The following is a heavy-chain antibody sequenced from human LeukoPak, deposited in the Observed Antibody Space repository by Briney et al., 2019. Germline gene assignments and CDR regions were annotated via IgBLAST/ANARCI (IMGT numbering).Heavy chain of an antibody. CDR2: IYTSGST. J-gene: IGHJ3*02. CDR1: GGSISSYY. D-gene: IGHD3-22*01. CDR3: ARVAYYYDSSGYRGALDI. V-gene: IGHV4-4*07. Sequence: SETLSLTCTVSGGSISSYYWSWIRQPAGKGLEWIGRIYTSGSTNYNPSLKSRVTMSVDTSKNQFSLKLSSVTAADTAVYYCARVAYYYDSSGYRGALDIWGQGTMVTVSS.